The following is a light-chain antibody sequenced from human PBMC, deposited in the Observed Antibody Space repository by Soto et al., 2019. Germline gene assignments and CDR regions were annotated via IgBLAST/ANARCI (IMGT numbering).Light chain of an antibody. CDR3: QQLNSYPFI. CDR2: SAS. CDR1: QGIGRY. V-gene: IGKV1-9*01. Sequence: IPLTQSPSSLSASVGDRVTITCRASQGIGRYLAWYQQKPGKAPKLLIYSASTLQSGVPSGFTGSVSGTDFTLTISSRQPEYFATYYCQQLNSYPFIFGQGTRLEMK. J-gene: IGKJ5*01.